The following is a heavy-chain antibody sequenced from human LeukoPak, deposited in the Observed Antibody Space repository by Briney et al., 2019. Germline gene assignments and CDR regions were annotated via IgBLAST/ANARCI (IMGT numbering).Heavy chain of an antibody. CDR2: INHSGST. CDR1: GGSFSGYY. Sequence: PSETLSLTCAVYGGSFSGYYWSWIRQPPGKGLEWIGEINHSGSTNYNPSLKSRVTISVDTSKNQFSLKLSSVTAADTAVYYCPRGGNRRQLFGYWGQGTLVTVSS. V-gene: IGHV4-34*01. D-gene: IGHD3-10*02. CDR3: PRGGNRRQLFGY. J-gene: IGHJ4*02.